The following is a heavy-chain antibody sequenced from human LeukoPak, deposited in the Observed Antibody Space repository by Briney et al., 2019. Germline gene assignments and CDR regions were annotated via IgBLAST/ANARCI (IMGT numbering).Heavy chain of an antibody. CDR1: GYIFTKYG. D-gene: IGHD3-22*01. J-gene: IGHJ1*01. Sequence: ASVTVSCKASGYIFTKYGISWVRQAPGQGLEWVGWISAYNGNTNYAQKHQGRVTMTTDTSTTTAYMELRSLRSDGTAVYYCARDRSYYYDSHGYPEHSQHWGQGTLVTVSS. CDR3: ARDRSYYYDSHGYPEHSQH. CDR2: ISAYNGNT. V-gene: IGHV1-18*01.